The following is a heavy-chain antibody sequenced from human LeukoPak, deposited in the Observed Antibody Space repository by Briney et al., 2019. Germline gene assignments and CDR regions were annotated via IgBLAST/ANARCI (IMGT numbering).Heavy chain of an antibody. CDR1: GGSISSGGYY. Sequence: SETLSLTCTVSGGSISSGGYYWSWIRQHPGKGLEWIGYIYYSGSTYYNPSLKSRITISVDTSKNQFSLKLSSVTAADTAVYYCARVDRAPRYYDFWSGYYKEPDYYYYYTDVWGKGTTVTVSS. CDR3: ARVDRAPRYYDFWSGYYKEPDYYYYYTDV. D-gene: IGHD3-3*01. V-gene: IGHV4-31*03. CDR2: IYYSGST. J-gene: IGHJ6*03.